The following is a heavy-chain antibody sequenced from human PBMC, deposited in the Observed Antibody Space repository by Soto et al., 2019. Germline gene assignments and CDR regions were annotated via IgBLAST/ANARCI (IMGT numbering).Heavy chain of an antibody. CDR3: ASSSITGTGWFDP. J-gene: IGHJ5*02. CDR1: GFTFSSYA. Sequence: LRLSCAASGFTFSSYAMHWVRQAPGKGLEWVAVISYDGSNKYYADSVKGRFTISRDNSKNTLYLQMNSLRAEDTAVYYCASSSITGTGWFDPWGQGTLVTVSS. CDR2: ISYDGSNK. V-gene: IGHV3-30-3*01. D-gene: IGHD1-20*01.